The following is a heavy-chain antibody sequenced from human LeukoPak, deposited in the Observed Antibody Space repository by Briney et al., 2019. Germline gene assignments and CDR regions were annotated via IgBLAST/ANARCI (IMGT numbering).Heavy chain of an antibody. CDR3: AREMGGSSDPLRAFGI. CDR2: INPSGGST. V-gene: IGHV1-46*01. Sequence: ASVKVSCKASGYTFTSYYMHWVRLAPGQGLEWMGIINPSGGSTSYAQKFQGRVTITRDTSPSTVYMELSSLRSEDTAVYYCAREMGGSSDPLRAFGIWGQGTMVTVSS. CDR1: GYTFTSYY. J-gene: IGHJ3*02. D-gene: IGHD6-13*01.